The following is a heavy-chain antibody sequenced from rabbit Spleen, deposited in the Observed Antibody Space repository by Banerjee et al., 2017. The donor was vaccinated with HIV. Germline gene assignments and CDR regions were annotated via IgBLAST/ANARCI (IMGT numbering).Heavy chain of an antibody. D-gene: IGHD1-1*01. CDR2: INIVTGKS. Sequence: QQQLVESGGGLVKPGASLTLTCKASGFPFSNKAVMCWVRQAPGKGLEWIACINIVTGKSVYASWAKGRFTISKTSSTTVTLQMTSLTAADTATYFCARGGVKSPYYGSLSLWGPGTLVTVS. J-gene: IGHJ4*01. CDR3: ARGGVKSPYYGSLSL. CDR1: GFPFSNKAV. V-gene: IGHV1S45*01.